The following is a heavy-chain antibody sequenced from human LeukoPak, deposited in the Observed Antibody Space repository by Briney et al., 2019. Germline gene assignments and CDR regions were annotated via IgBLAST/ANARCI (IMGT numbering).Heavy chain of an antibody. D-gene: IGHD6-13*01. CDR1: GGSISSYY. CDR3: ARVPFIAAAGTENWFDP. J-gene: IGHJ5*02. CDR2: IYYSGST. Sequence: SETLSLTCTVSGGSISSYYWSWIRQPPGKRLEWIEYIYYSGSTNYNPSLKSRVTISVDTSKNQFSLKLSSVTAADTAVYYCARVPFIAAAGTENWFDPWGQGTLVTVSS. V-gene: IGHV4-59*01.